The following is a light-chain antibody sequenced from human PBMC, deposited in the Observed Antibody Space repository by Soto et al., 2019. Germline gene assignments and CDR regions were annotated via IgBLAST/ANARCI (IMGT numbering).Light chain of an antibody. V-gene: IGKV3-15*01. CDR2: DAS. CDR1: QSVSSN. Sequence: EIVLTQSQATLSVSPRERATLXCRASQSVSSNLAWFQHKPGQAPRLLIYDASTWAIGIPARFSGSGSGTELTLTISSLQSEDFAVYYCQQYNYWPPITFGQGTRLEI. CDR3: QQYNYWPPIT. J-gene: IGKJ5*01.